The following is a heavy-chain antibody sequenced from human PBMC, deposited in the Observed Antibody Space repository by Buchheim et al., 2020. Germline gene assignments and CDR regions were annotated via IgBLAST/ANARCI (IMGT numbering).Heavy chain of an antibody. CDR2: IFPGDSDT. CDR3: ARLHYYDSSGYYSSWYFDL. CDR1: GYSFPSSW. J-gene: IGHJ2*01. D-gene: IGHD3-22*01. Sequence: EVQLVQSGAEVRKPGESLKISCKDTGYSFPSSWIGWVRQMPGKGLEWMGIIFPGDSDTRYSPSFEGHVSISADRSINTAYLQWSSLKASDTGMYYCARLHYYDSSGYYSSWYFDLWGRGTL. V-gene: IGHV5-51*01.